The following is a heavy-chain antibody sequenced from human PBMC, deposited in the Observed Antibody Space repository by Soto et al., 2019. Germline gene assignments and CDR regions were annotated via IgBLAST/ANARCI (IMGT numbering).Heavy chain of an antibody. Sequence: PGGSLRLSCAASGFTFSSYAMHWVRQAPGKGLEWVAVISYDGSNKYYADSVKGRFTISRDNSKNTLYLQMNSLRAEDTAVYYCARRTRYDSSGYPYYFDYWGQGTLVTVSS. J-gene: IGHJ4*02. V-gene: IGHV3-30-3*01. CDR3: ARRTRYDSSGYPYYFDY. D-gene: IGHD3-22*01. CDR1: GFTFSSYA. CDR2: ISYDGSNK.